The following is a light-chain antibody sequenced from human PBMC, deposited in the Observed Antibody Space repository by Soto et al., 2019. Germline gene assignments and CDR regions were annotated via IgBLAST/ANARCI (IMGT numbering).Light chain of an antibody. V-gene: IGKV1-9*01. J-gene: IGKJ4*01. CDR2: AAS. CDR3: QQLNSYPFT. CDR1: QGISSY. Sequence: DIQLTQSPSFLSASVGDRVTITGRASQGISSYLAWYQQKPGKAPKLLIYAASTLQSGVPSRFSGSGSGTEFTLTISSLQPVDFATYYCQQLNSYPFTFGGGTKVEIK.